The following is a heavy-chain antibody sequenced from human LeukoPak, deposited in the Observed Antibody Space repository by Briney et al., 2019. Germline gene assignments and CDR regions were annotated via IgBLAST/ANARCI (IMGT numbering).Heavy chain of an antibody. Sequence: GRSLRLSCAASGFTFSSYGMHWVRQAPGKGLEWGAVIWYDGSNKYYADSVKGRFTISRDNSKNTLYLQMNSLRAEDKAVYYCAKEIYSSSPYSELWYFDYWGQGTLVTVSS. CDR2: IWYDGSNK. D-gene: IGHD6-6*01. J-gene: IGHJ4*02. CDR1: GFTFSSYG. CDR3: AKEIYSSSPYSELWYFDY. V-gene: IGHV3-33*06.